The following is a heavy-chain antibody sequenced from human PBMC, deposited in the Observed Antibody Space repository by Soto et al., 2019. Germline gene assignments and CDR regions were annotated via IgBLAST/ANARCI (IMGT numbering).Heavy chain of an antibody. J-gene: IGHJ4*02. CDR3: ARVRGGSGSYYNALDY. D-gene: IGHD3-10*01. CDR1: SGSISSSNW. V-gene: IGHV4-4*02. CDR2: IYHSGST. Sequence: ETLSLTCAVSSGSISSSNWWSWVRQPPGKGLEWIGEIYHSGSTNYNPSLKSRVTISVDKSKNQFSLKLSSVTAADTAVYYCARVRGGSGSYYNALDYRGQRTLVTVSS.